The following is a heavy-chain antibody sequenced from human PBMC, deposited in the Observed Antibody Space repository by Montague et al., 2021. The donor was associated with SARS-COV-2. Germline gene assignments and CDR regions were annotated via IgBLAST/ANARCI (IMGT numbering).Heavy chain of an antibody. Sequence: SETLSLTCAVYGGSFSAYYWSWIRQPPGRGLEWIGEINHSGTTNYKSSLESRLSMSVDTSKNQFSLNLSSVTAADTAVYFCSRTYRGTFDFWGRGILVTVSS. CDR2: INHSGTT. V-gene: IGHV4-34*01. J-gene: IGHJ4*02. CDR1: GGSFSAYY. CDR3: SRTYRGTFDF. D-gene: IGHD1-7*01.